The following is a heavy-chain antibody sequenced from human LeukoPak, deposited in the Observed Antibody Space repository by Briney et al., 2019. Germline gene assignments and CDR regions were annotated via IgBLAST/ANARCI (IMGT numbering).Heavy chain of an antibody. CDR2: IYHSGST. CDR3: AREDRQEYYFDY. Sequence: SETLSLTCAVSGGSISSSNWWSWVRQPPGKGLEWIGEIYHSGSTYYNPSLKSRVTISVDTSKNQFSLKLSSVTAADTAVYYCAREDRQEYYFDYWGQGTLVTVSS. CDR1: GGSISSSNW. J-gene: IGHJ4*02. D-gene: IGHD2-15*01. V-gene: IGHV4-4*02.